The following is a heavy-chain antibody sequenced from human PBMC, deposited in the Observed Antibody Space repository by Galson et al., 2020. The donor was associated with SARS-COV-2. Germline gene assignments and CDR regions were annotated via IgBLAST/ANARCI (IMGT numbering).Heavy chain of an antibody. CDR1: GGTFSSYA. Sequence: SVKVSCKASGGTFSSYAISWVRQAPGQGLEWMGGIIPIFGTANYAQKFQGRVTITADESTSTAYMELSSLRSEDTAVYYCAREGSRYCSSTSCYARLYYYYYMDVWGKGTTVTVSS. V-gene: IGHV1-69*13. J-gene: IGHJ6*03. D-gene: IGHD2-2*01. CDR3: AREGSRYCSSTSCYARLYYYYYMDV. CDR2: IIPIFGTA.